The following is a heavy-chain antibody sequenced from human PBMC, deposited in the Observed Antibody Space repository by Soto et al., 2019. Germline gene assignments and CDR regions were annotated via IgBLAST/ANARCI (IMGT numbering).Heavy chain of an antibody. J-gene: IGHJ4*02. Sequence: GGSLRLSCAASGFTFSSYEMNWVRQDPGKGLEGVSYISSSGSTIYYADSVKGRFTISRDNAKNSLYLQMNSLRAEDTAVYYCARDSAPFGVAFDYWGQGTLVTVSS. V-gene: IGHV3-48*03. CDR2: ISSSGSTI. CDR3: ARDSAPFGVAFDY. CDR1: GFTFSSYE. D-gene: IGHD3-3*01.